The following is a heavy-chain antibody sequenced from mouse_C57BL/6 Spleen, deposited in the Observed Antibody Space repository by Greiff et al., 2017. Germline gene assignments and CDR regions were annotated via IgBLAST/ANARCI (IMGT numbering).Heavy chain of an antibody. CDR1: GFTFSDYG. CDR2: ISSGSSTI. J-gene: IGHJ4*01. V-gene: IGHV5-17*01. CDR3: AITTVVATDYAMDY. Sequence: EVQGVESGGGLVKPGGSLKLSCAASGFTFSDYGMHWVRQAPEKGLEWVAYISSGSSTIYYADTVKGRFTISRDNAKNTLFLQMTSLRSEDTAMYYCAITTVVATDYAMDYWGQGTSVTVSS. D-gene: IGHD1-1*01.